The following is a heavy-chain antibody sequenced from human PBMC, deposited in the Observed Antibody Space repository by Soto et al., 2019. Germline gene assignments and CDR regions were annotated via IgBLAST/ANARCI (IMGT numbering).Heavy chain of an antibody. J-gene: IGHJ6*02. CDR1: GYTFTSYG. D-gene: IGHD2-2*01. Sequence: QVQLVQSGAEVKKPGASVKVSCKASGYTFTSYGISWVRQAPRQGLEWMGWISAYNGNTNYAQKLQGRVTMTTDTSTSTAYMELRSLRSDDTAVYYCARDRASVPSHYYGMDVWGQGTTVTVSS. CDR3: ARDRASVPSHYYGMDV. CDR2: ISAYNGNT. V-gene: IGHV1-18*01.